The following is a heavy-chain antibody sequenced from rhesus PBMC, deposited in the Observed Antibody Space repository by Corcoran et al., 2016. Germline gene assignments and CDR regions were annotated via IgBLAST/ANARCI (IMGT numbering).Heavy chain of an antibody. Sequence: QLQLQESGPGLVKPSETLSVTCAVAGGSISSSYWSWVRQAPVKGLEWIGAIYGSGSSTNYNPSLKSRVPLSVDTSKNRLALMLSSVTAADTAVYYCATPGWGAFDFWGQGLRVTVSS. CDR2: IYGSGSST. V-gene: IGHV4-169*01. J-gene: IGHJ3*01. CDR3: ATPGWGAFDF. D-gene: IGHD3-34*01. CDR1: GGSISSSY.